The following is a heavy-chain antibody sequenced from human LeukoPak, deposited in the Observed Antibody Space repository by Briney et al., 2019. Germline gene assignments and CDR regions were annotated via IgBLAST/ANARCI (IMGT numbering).Heavy chain of an antibody. J-gene: IGHJ4*02. Sequence: PGGSLRLFCAASGFNLNTYWMHWVRQTPGKGLVWVARISSDGTSTDYADFVEGRFTISRDNAKNTLYLQMNSLRVDDTAVYYCVRVTLIREAFDLWGQGTLVTVSS. D-gene: IGHD3-10*01. CDR2: ISSDGTST. CDR3: VRVTLIREAFDL. V-gene: IGHV3-74*01. CDR1: GFNLNTYW.